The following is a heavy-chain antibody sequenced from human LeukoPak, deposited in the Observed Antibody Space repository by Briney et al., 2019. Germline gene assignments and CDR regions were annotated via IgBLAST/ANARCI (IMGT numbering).Heavy chain of an antibody. V-gene: IGHV1-18*01. D-gene: IGHD3-10*01. Sequence: ASVKVSCKASGYTFTNYGISWVRQAPGQGLEWMGWVSAYNGNTNYAQKLQGRVTMTTDTSTSTVYMELRSLRSDDTAVYYCARDSSGTGSYIDYWGQGTLVTVSS. CDR3: ARDSSGTGSYIDY. CDR2: VSAYNGNT. CDR1: GYTFTNYG. J-gene: IGHJ4*02.